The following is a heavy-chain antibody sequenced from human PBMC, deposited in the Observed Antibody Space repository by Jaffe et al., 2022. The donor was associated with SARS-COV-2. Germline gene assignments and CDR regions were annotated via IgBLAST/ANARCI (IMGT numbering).Heavy chain of an antibody. CDR1: GGTFSSYA. D-gene: IGHD3-3*01. CDR3: ARDTHYDFWSGYFTNLYYYGMDV. V-gene: IGHV1-69*01. J-gene: IGHJ6*02. CDR2: IIPIFGTA. Sequence: QVQLVQSGAEVKKPGSSVKVSCKASGGTFSSYAISWVRQAPGQGLEWMGGIIPIFGTANYAQKFQGRVTITADESTSTAYMELSSLRSEDTAVYYCARDTHYDFWSGYFTNLYYYGMDVWGQGTTVTVSS.